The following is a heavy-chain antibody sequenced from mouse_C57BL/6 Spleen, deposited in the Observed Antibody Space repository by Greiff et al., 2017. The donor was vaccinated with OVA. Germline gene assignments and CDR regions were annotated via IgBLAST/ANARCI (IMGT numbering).Heavy chain of an antibody. CDR2: IYPGDGDT. CDR1: GYAFSSSW. D-gene: IGHD2-4*01. J-gene: IGHJ3*01. V-gene: IGHV1-82*01. Sequence: VQLQQSGPELVKPGASVKISCKASGYAFSSSWMNWVKQRPGKGLEWIGRIYPGDGDTNYNGKFKGKATLTADKSSSTAYMQLSSLTSEDSAVYFCARSPFYYDYDAWFAYWGQGTLVTVSA. CDR3: ARSPFYYDYDAWFAY.